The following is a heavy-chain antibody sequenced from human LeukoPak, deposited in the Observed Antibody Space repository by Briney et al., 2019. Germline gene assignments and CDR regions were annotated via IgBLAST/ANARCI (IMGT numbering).Heavy chain of an antibody. CDR1: GYSISSGYY. D-gene: IGHD3-22*01. CDR3: ARGIGTHDSSAAFFDY. Sequence: SETLSLTCTVSGYSISSGYYWGWIRQPPGKGLEWIGSIYHSGSTYYNPSLKSRVTISVDTSKNQFSLKLSSVTAADTAVYYCARGIGTHDSSAAFFDYWGQGTLVTVSS. V-gene: IGHV4-38-2*02. CDR2: IYHSGST. J-gene: IGHJ4*02.